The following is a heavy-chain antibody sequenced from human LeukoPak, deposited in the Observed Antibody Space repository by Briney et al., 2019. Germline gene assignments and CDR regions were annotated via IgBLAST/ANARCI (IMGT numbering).Heavy chain of an antibody. V-gene: IGHV3-73*01. CDR1: GFTFSGST. CDR2: IRSRANSYAT. Sequence: GGSLRLSCAASGFTFSGSTMHWVRQASGKGLEWVGRIRSRANSYATAYAASVIGRFTISRDDSKNTAFLQMNSLKAEDAAVYYCTRGGHNNYYDGMNVWGQGTTVIVSS. D-gene: IGHD5-24*01. CDR3: TRGGHNNYYDGMNV. J-gene: IGHJ6*02.